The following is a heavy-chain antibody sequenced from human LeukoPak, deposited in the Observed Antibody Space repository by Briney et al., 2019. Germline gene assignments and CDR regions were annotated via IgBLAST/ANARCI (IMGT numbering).Heavy chain of an antibody. J-gene: IGHJ5*02. CDR2: IYYNGNT. D-gene: IGHD6-19*01. V-gene: IGHV4-59*01. CDR1: AGSMTNYY. CDR3: ARDNQYNSGWSFDP. Sequence: SETLSLTCTLSAGSMTNYYWSWMRRPPGKGLEWIGSIYYNGNTNYHTSVKSRVTISIDTSKKQFYLRLSSVTAADTALYFCARDNQYNSGWSFDPWGQGILVTVSS.